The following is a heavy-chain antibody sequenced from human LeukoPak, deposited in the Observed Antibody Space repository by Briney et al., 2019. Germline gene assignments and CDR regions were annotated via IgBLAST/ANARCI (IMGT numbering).Heavy chain of an antibody. J-gene: IGHJ5*02. CDR3: ARGNYGSGFDP. D-gene: IGHD3-10*01. V-gene: IGHV3-48*03. CDR1: GFTFSSYE. CDR2: ISSSGSTI. Sequence: GGSLRLSCAASGFTFSSYEMNWVRQAPGKGLEWVSYISSSGSTIYYADSVKGRFTISRENAKNSLYLQMNSLRAEDTAVYYCARGNYGSGFDPWGQGTLVTVSS.